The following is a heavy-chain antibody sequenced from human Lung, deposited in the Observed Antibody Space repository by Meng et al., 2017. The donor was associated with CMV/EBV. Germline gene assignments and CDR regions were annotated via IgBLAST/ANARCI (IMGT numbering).Heavy chain of an antibody. CDR1: GGSISSSSYY. CDR3: ARATGYCSSTSCYTTFYYYYGRDV. J-gene: IGHJ6*02. V-gene: IGHV4-39*07. D-gene: IGHD2-2*02. Sequence: SETLSLTCTVSGGSISSSSYYWGWIRQPPGKGLEWIGSIYYSGSTYYNPSLKSRVTISVDTSKNQFSLKLSSVTAADTAVYYCARATGYCSSTSCYTTFYYYYGRDVWGQGTTVTVSS. CDR2: IYYSGST.